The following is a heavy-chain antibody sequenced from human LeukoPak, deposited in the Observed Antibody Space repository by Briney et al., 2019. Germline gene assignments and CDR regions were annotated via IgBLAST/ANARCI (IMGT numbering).Heavy chain of an antibody. Sequence: ASVKVSCKVSGYTLTELSMHWVRQATGQGLEWMGWMNPNSGNTGYAQKFQGRVTMTRNTSISTAYMELSSLRSEDTAVYYCARLLAAAGTNYGMDVWGQGTTVTVSS. J-gene: IGHJ6*02. CDR3: ARLLAAAGTNYGMDV. CDR2: MNPNSGNT. V-gene: IGHV1-8*01. CDR1: GYTLTELS. D-gene: IGHD6-13*01.